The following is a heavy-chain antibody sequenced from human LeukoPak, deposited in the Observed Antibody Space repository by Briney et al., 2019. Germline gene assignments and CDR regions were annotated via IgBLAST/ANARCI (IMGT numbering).Heavy chain of an antibody. V-gene: IGHV3-23*01. CDR3: ARDPNGDYIGAFDFQR. D-gene: IGHD4-17*01. Sequence: PGGSLRLSCAASGFTFSSHGMCWVRQAPGRGLEWVSSISIGGDTTYSDSVKGRFTISRDNSKNTLYLQMNSLRADDSAVYYCARDPNGDYIGAFDFQRWGLGTLVTVSS. J-gene: IGHJ1*01. CDR2: ISIGGDTT. CDR1: GFTFSSHG.